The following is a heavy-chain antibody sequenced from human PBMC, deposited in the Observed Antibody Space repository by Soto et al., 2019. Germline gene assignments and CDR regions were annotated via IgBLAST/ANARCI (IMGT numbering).Heavy chain of an antibody. Sequence: QVQLQESGPGLVKPSETLSLTCTVSGGSISSYYWSWIRQPPGKGLEWIGYIYNSGRTNYNPSLKSRVTISVDTSKNQFSLKLSSVTAADPAGYSGARRYGYSFDYWGQGTLVTVSS. CDR3: ARRYGYSFDY. CDR2: IYNSGRT. J-gene: IGHJ4*02. D-gene: IGHD1-1*01. CDR1: GGSISSYY. V-gene: IGHV4-59*08.